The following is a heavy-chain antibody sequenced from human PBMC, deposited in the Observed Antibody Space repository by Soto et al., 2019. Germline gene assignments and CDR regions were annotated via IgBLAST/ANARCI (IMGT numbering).Heavy chain of an antibody. CDR3: ASSVKDYYDSSGYYLGAFDI. Sequence: SVKVSCKASGGTYSSYGFSWVRQAPGQGLEWMGGIIPIFGTANYAQKFQGRVTITADESTSTAYMELSSLRSEDTAVYYCASSVKDYYDSSGYYLGAFDIWGQGTMVTVSS. V-gene: IGHV1-69*13. D-gene: IGHD3-22*01. CDR1: GGTYSSYG. CDR2: IIPIFGTA. J-gene: IGHJ3*02.